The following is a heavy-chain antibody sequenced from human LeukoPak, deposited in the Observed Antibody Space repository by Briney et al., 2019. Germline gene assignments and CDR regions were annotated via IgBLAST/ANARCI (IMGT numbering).Heavy chain of an antibody. CDR2: INPNSGGT. Sequence: ASVKVSCKASGYTFTGYYMQWVRQAPGQGLEWMGWINPNSGGTNYAQKFQGRVTMTRDTSISTAYMELSRLRSDDTAVYYCARDYHDSSGYYYVFDYWGQGTLVTVSS. J-gene: IGHJ4*02. CDR1: GYTFTGYY. D-gene: IGHD3-22*01. V-gene: IGHV1-2*02. CDR3: ARDYHDSSGYYYVFDY.